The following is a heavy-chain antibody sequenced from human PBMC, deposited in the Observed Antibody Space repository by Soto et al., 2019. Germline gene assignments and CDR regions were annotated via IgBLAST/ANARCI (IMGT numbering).Heavy chain of an antibody. V-gene: IGHV4-31*03. CDR1: GGSISSGGYY. J-gene: IGHJ4*02. D-gene: IGHD5-18*01. CDR2: IYYSGST. Sequence: QVQLQESGPGLVKPSQTLSLTCTVSGGSISSGGYYWSWIRQHPGKGLEWIGYIYYSGSTCYNPSIKGRITISVDTSKIQFSLKLSSVTAADMAVYYRAIGVYTAMVPVFDYWGQGTLVTVSS. CDR3: AIGVYTAMVPVFDY.